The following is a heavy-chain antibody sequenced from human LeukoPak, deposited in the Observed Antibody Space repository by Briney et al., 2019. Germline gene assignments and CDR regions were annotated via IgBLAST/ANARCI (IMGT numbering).Heavy chain of an antibody. CDR1: GYTFTSYG. CDR3: ARSELELLNWFDP. V-gene: IGHV1-8*01. J-gene: IGHJ5*02. D-gene: IGHD1-7*01. Sequence: ASVKVSCKASGYTFTSYGINWVRQATGQGLEWMGWMNPNSGNTGYAQKFQGRVTMTRSTSISTAYMELSSLRSEDTAVYYCARSELELLNWFDPWGQGTLVTVSS. CDR2: MNPNSGNT.